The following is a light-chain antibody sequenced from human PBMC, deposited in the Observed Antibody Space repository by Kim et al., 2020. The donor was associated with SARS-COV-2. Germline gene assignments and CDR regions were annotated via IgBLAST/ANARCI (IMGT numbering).Light chain of an antibody. CDR3: QAWDNSVV. CDR1: RLERKY. CDR2: QDT. V-gene: IGLV3-1*01. J-gene: IGLJ2*01. Sequence: SYELTQPPSVSVSPGQTAVITCSGHRLERKYVYWYQQKPGQSPLLVMSQDTKRPSGIPERFSGSTSGRTATLTISGTQAMDEADYYCQAWDNSVVFGGGT.